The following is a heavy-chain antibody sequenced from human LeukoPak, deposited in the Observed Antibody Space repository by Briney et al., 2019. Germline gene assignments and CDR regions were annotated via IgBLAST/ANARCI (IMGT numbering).Heavy chain of an antibody. V-gene: IGHV4-4*07. J-gene: IGHJ6*03. Sequence: SETLSLTCTVSGGSISSYYWSWIRQPAGKGLEWIGRICTSGSTNYNPSLKSRVTMSVDTSKNQFSLKLSSVTAADTAVYYCASSSRLGYCSSTSCELGGNYYYYMDVWGKGTTVTVSS. CDR1: GGSISSYY. CDR3: ASSSRLGYCSSTSCELGGNYYYYMDV. D-gene: IGHD2-2*01. CDR2: ICTSGST.